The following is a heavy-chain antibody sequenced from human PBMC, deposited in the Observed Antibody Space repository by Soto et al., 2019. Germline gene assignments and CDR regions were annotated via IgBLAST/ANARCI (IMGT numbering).Heavy chain of an antibody. CDR2: INAGNGNT. CDR3: ARDQRQQLDTYYYYGMDV. D-gene: IGHD6-13*01. CDR1: GYTFTSYA. V-gene: IGHV1-3*01. Sequence: ASVKVSCKASGYTFTSYAMHWVRQAPGQRLEWMGWINAGNGNTKYSQKFQGRVTITRDTSASTAYMELSSLRSEDTAVYYRARDQRQQLDTYYYYGMDVWGQGTTVTVSS. J-gene: IGHJ6*02.